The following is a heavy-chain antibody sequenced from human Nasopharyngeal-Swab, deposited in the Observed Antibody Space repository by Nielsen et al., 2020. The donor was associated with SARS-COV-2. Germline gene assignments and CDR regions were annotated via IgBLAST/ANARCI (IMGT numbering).Heavy chain of an antibody. CDR2: IHYTGSD. J-gene: IGHJ3*02. D-gene: IGHD1-14*01. CDR3: AREVIAEPDSDGFDI. CDR1: GGSIRSAGYY. V-gene: IGHV4-31*03. Sequence: LRLSCTVSGGSIRSAGYYWSWIRQHPGKGLEWIGYIHYTGSDYYNPSLETRLTISVDTSKNQFSLELSSVTAADTAVYYCAREVIAEPDSDGFDIWGQGTMVTVSS.